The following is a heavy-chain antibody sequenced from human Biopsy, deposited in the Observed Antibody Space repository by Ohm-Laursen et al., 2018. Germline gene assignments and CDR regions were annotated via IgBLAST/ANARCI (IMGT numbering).Heavy chain of an antibody. Sequence: TLSLTCAVSGGSISSFYWTWIRQPPGKGPEWIGDISDSGSTNYKPSLKSRVIISVNTSKNQCSLSLSSVTAADTAVYYCARRGSGGRSFDHWGQGTLVTVSS. V-gene: IGHV4-59*08. CDR3: ARRGSGGRSFDH. D-gene: IGHD2-15*01. CDR1: GGSISSFY. CDR2: ISDSGST. J-gene: IGHJ4*02.